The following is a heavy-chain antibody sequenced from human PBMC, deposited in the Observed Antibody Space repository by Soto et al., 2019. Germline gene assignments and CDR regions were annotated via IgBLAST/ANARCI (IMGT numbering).Heavy chain of an antibody. CDR1: GCSISSGDYY. CDR2: IYYSGST. V-gene: IGHV4-30-4*02. D-gene: IGHD3-22*01. Sequence: SETLSLTCTVSGCSISSGDYYWSWIRQPPGKGLEWIGYIYYSGSTNYNPSLKRRVTISVDTSKNHFSLKLSSVTAADTAVYYCVRDLSHDDSSGYYLGETFDYWGQGTLVTVSS. J-gene: IGHJ4*02. CDR3: VRDLSHDDSSGYYLGETFDY.